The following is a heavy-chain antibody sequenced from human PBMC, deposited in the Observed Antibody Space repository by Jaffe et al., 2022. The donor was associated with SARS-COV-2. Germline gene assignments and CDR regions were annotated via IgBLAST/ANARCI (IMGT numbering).Heavy chain of an antibody. CDR2: IYYSGST. CDR1: GGSISSSSYY. J-gene: IGHJ4*02. D-gene: IGHD4-4*01. V-gene: IGHV4-39*01. Sequence: QLQLQESGPGLVKPSETLSLTCTVSGGSISSSSYYWGWIRQPPGKGLEWIGSIYYSGSTYYNPSLKSRVTISVDTSKNQFSLKLSSVTAADTAVYYCARLPYRDGYSLDYWGQGTLVTVSS. CDR3: ARLPYRDGYSLDY.